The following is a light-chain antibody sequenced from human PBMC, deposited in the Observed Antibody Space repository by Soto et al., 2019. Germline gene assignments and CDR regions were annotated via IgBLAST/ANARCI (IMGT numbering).Light chain of an antibody. CDR2: WTS. J-gene: IGKJ1*01. V-gene: IGKV4-1*01. CDR1: QSVLYSSNNKNY. Sequence: DIVMTQSPDSLAVSLGERATINCKSSQSVLYSSNNKNYLAWYQQKPGQPPKLLIYWTSTRESGVPDRFSGRGSGTDFTITISSLQAEDVAVYYGQQYYSTPHVRFGQGTKVEIK. CDR3: QQYYSTPHVR.